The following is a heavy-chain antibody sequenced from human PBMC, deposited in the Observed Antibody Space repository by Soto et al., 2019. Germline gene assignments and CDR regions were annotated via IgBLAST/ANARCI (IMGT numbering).Heavy chain of an antibody. D-gene: IGHD3-22*01. CDR1: GYSFTSYW. CDR3: ARHIVAKYYYDSSGYPDY. V-gene: IGHV5-51*01. Sequence: GESLKISCKGSGYSFTSYWIGRVRQMPGKVLEWMGIIYPGDSDTRYSPSFQGQVTISADKSISTAYLQWSSLKASDTAMYYCARHIVAKYYYDSSGYPDYWGQGXLVTVYS. CDR2: IYPGDSDT. J-gene: IGHJ4*02.